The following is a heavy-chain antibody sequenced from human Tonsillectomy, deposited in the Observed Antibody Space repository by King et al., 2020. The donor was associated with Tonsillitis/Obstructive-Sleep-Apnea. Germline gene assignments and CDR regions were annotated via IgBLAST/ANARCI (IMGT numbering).Heavy chain of an antibody. V-gene: IGHV4-39*01. CDR2: IYYSGST. D-gene: IGHD6-19*01. CDR3: ARLEDSGWYRGANY. Sequence: QLQESGPGLVKPSETLSLTCTVSGGSISSSSYYWGWIRQPPGKGLEWIGSIYYSGSTYYNPSLKSRVTISVDTSKNQFSLKLSSVTAADTAVYYCARLEDSGWYRGANYWGQGTLVTVSS. J-gene: IGHJ4*02. CDR1: GGSISSSSYY.